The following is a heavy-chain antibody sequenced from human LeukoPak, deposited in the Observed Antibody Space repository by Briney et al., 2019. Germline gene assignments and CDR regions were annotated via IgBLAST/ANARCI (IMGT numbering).Heavy chain of an antibody. CDR1: GFTFSSYG. CDR3: AREGMGTTFSAWFDP. J-gene: IGHJ5*02. Sequence: GGSLRLSCAASGFTFSSYGMSWVRQAPGKGLEWVAVVSSDGSIDYYADSVRGRFTVSRDNSKNTMFLQFNTLRPEDTAVYYCAREGMGTTFSAWFDPWGQGTLVTVSS. CDR2: VSSDGSID. D-gene: IGHD1-7*01. V-gene: IGHV3-30*03.